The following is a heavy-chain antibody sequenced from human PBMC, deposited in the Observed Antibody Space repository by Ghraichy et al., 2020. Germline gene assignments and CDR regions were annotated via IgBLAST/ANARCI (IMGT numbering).Heavy chain of an antibody. Sequence: SETLSLTCAVSGGSFSNTDWWSWVRQSPEKGLEWIAEIRRSGSANYNPSLKSRVILSIDRSRNQVSLTLTSVTAADTAVYHCARDQGWGIFDSWGQGTLVTVSS. V-gene: IGHV4-4*02. CDR3: ARDQGWGIFDS. D-gene: IGHD3-16*01. J-gene: IGHJ4*02. CDR2: IRRSGSA. CDR1: GGSFSNTDW.